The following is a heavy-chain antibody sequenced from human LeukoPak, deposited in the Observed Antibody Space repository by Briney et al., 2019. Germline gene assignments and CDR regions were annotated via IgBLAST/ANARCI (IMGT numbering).Heavy chain of an antibody. CDR2: IYTSGST. CDR1: GGSISSYY. CDR3: ASSSPYYFDY. Sequence: SETLSLTCTVSGGSISSYYWSWIRQPPGKGLEWIGYIYTSGSTNYNPSLKSRVTISVGTSKNQFSLKLSSVTAADTAVYYCASSSPYYFDYWGQGTLVTVSS. J-gene: IGHJ4*02. D-gene: IGHD6-6*01. V-gene: IGHV4-4*09.